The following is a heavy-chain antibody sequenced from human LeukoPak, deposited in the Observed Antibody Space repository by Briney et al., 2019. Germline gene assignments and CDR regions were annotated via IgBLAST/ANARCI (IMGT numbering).Heavy chain of an antibody. CDR2: IYYSGST. CDR1: GGSISSYY. J-gene: IGHJ6*02. Sequence: SETLSLTCTVSGGSISSYYWSWIRQPPGKGLEWIGYIYYSGSTNYNPSLKSRVTISVDTSKNQFSLKLSSVTAADTAVYYCARDPTAMVSEGSYYYYGMDVRGQGTTVTVSS. V-gene: IGHV4-59*01. CDR3: ARDPTAMVSEGSYYYYGMDV. D-gene: IGHD5-18*01.